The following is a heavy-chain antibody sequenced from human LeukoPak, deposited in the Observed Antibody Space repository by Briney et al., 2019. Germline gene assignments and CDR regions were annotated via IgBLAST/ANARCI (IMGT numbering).Heavy chain of an antibody. CDR2: ISSRGTST. CDR3: VRGTDCSATTCYPLSAFDY. V-gene: IGHV3-21*04. CDR1: GFIFSDFG. D-gene: IGHD2-8*02. Sequence: GESLRLSCVASGFIFSDFGMNWVRQVPGKGLEWVAFISSRGTSTFYADSVKGRFTISRDTAKKSLDLQMTSLRADGTAAYYCVRGTDCSATTCYPLSAFDYWGQGTLVTVSS. J-gene: IGHJ4*02.